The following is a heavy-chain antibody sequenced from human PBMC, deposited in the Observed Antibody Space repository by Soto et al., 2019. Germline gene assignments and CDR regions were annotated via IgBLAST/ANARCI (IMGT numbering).Heavy chain of an antibody. D-gene: IGHD6-13*01. CDR1: GYTFTGYY. J-gene: IGHJ6*02. Sequence: ASVKVSCKASGYTFTGYYMHWLRQAPGQGLEWMGWINPNSGGTNYAQKFQGRVTMTRDTSISTAYMELSRLRSDDTAVYYCARGGRQQLVIGYYYGMDVWGQGTTVTVSS. CDR3: ARGGRQQLVIGYYYGMDV. CDR2: INPNSGGT. V-gene: IGHV1-2*02.